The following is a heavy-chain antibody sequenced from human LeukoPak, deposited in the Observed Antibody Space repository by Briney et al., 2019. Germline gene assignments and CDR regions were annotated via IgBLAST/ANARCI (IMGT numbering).Heavy chain of an antibody. Sequence: SETLSLTCTVSGGSISSSNNYWGWIRQPPGKGLEWIGSIYYTGSTYYSPSLESRLTISVDTPKNHFSLELRSVTAADTAVYYCARHSYYYDSSGYYYFDYWGQGTLVTVSS. D-gene: IGHD3-22*01. J-gene: IGHJ4*02. CDR1: GGSISSSNNY. CDR2: IYYTGST. CDR3: ARHSYYYDSSGYYYFDY. V-gene: IGHV4-39*07.